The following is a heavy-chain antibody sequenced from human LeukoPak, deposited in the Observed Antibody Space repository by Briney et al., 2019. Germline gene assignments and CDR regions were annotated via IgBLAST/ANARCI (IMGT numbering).Heavy chain of an antibody. D-gene: IGHD6-19*01. CDR2: IYYSGST. CDR1: GGSISSSSYY. J-gene: IGHJ4*02. CDR3: ARSSIAVAGPYYFDY. V-gene: IGHV4-39*01. Sequence: SETLSLTCTVSGGSISSSSYYWGSIRQPPGKGLEWIGSIYYSGSTYYNPSLKSRVTISVDTSKNQFSLKLSSVTAADTAVYYCARSSIAVAGPYYFDYWGQGTLVTVSS.